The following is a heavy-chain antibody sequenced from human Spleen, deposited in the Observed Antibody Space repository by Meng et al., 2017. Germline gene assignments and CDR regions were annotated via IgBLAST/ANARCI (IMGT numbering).Heavy chain of an antibody. Sequence: ASVKVSCKASGYTFTGYYMHWVRQAPGQGLEWMGRINPNSGGTNYAQKFQGRVTMTRDTSISTAYMELSSLRSEDTAVYYCARGDYYGSGIDYWGQGTLVTVSS. V-gene: IGHV1-2*06. CDR1: GYTFTGYY. CDR3: ARGDYYGSGIDY. CDR2: INPNSGGT. D-gene: IGHD3-10*01. J-gene: IGHJ4*02.